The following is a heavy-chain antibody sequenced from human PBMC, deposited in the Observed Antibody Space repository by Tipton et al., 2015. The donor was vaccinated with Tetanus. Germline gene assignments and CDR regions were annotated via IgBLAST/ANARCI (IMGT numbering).Heavy chain of an antibody. Sequence: TLSLTCTVSGGSISSGTFYWDWLRQPPGKPLEWIGNIYYTGSTLQNPSLKSRVTMSLDRSKNQFYLEVRSVTAADTAVYYCVRGRGLGAYSYGFEYWGQGALVTVSS. D-gene: IGHD5-18*01. CDR2: IYYTGST. CDR1: GGSISSGTFY. CDR3: VRGRGLGAYSYGFEY. J-gene: IGHJ4*02. V-gene: IGHV4-39*07.